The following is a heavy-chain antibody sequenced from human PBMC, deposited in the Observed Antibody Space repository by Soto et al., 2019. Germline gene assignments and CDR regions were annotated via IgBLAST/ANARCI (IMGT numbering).Heavy chain of an antibody. V-gene: IGHV4-59*01. Sequence: SETLSLTCTVSGVSISNYYWNWIRQPPGKGLEWIGYIHYSGSTSYNPSLKSRLTISMDTSKNQFSLKLTSVTAADTAVYFCARVRSGSGSYNSYWFDPWGQGTLVTVSS. D-gene: IGHD3-10*01. CDR3: ARVRSGSGSYNSYWFDP. CDR2: IHYSGST. J-gene: IGHJ5*02. CDR1: GVSISNYY.